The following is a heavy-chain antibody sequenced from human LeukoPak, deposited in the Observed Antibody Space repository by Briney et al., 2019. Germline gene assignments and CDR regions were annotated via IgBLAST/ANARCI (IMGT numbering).Heavy chain of an antibody. CDR1: GFTFSSYG. Sequence: GGSLRLSRAASGFTFSSYGMHWVRQAPGKGLEWVAIISYDGSNKFYADSVKGRFTISRDNSKNTLYLQMNSLRAEDTAVYYCAKVSLRWWGYVDYWGLGTLVTVSS. V-gene: IGHV3-30*18. CDR3: AKVSLRWWGYVDY. CDR2: ISYDGSNK. D-gene: IGHD4-23*01. J-gene: IGHJ4*02.